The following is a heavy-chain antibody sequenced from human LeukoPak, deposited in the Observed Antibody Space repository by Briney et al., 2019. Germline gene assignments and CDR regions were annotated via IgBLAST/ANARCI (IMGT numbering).Heavy chain of an antibody. CDR1: GGTFSSYA. Sequence: SVKVSCKASGGTFSSYAISWVRQAPGQGLEWMGRIIPIFGTANYAQKFQGRVTITTDESTSTAYMELSGLRSEDTAVYYCARSNAYYYDSSGYRSFDYWGQGTLVTVSS. V-gene: IGHV1-69*05. CDR2: IIPIFGTA. CDR3: ARSNAYYYDSSGYRSFDY. D-gene: IGHD3-22*01. J-gene: IGHJ4*02.